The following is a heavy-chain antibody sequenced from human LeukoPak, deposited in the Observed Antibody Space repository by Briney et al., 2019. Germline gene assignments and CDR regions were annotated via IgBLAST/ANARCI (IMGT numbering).Heavy chain of an antibody. CDR1: GYTFTGYY. V-gene: IGHV1-24*01. CDR3: ATEADGSLTV. CDR2: FDPEHGET. Sequence: ASVKVSCKASGYTFTGYYMHWVRQAPGQGLEWMGGFDPEHGETIYAQKFQGRVTMTEDTSTDTAYMELSTLKSEDTAVYYCATEADGSLTVWGKGTMVTVSS. D-gene: IGHD3-10*01. J-gene: IGHJ6*04.